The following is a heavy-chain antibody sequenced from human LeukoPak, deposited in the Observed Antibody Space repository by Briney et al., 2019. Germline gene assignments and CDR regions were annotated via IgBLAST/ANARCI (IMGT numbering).Heavy chain of an antibody. CDR1: GYTFTGYY. CDR2: INPNSGGT. Sequence: GASVKVSCKASGYTFTGYYMHWVRQAPGQGLEWMGWINPNSGGTNYAQKFQGRVTMTRDTSISTAYMELSRLRSGDTAVYYCAKNPPYCGGDCYNFDYGGQGTLVTVSS. CDR3: AKNPPYCGGDCYNFDY. V-gene: IGHV1-2*02. J-gene: IGHJ4*02. D-gene: IGHD2-21*02.